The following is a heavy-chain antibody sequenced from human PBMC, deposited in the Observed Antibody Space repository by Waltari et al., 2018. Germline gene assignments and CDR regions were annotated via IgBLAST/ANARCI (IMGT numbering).Heavy chain of an antibody. CDR2: ISYDGSNK. CDR1: GLTFRSYP. D-gene: IGHD2-2*01. V-gene: IGHV3-30-3*01. J-gene: IGHJ4*02. Sequence: VRLLASGEAWFRPGGSLRLSWAAPGLTFRSYPTHWARRAPGKGLGWVAVISYDGSNKYYADSVKGRFTISRDNSKNTLYLQMNSLRAEDTAVYYCATSGIVVVPAASDYWGQGTLVTVSS. CDR3: ATSGIVVVPAASDY.